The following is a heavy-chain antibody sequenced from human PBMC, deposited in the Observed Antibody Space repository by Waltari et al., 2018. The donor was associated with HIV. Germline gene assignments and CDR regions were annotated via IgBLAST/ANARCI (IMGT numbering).Heavy chain of an antibody. Sequence: QVQLVESGGGVVQPGRSLRLSCAASGFTFNSYAIYWFRQAPGKGLEWVAGISYDGTYKYYADSVKGRFAISRDNSKNTLYLQMNSLTNEDTAVFYCARGYNWNVRSLGYFDYWGQGTLVTVSS. V-gene: IGHV3-30*09. D-gene: IGHD1-1*01. CDR2: ISYDGTYK. CDR3: ARGYNWNVRSLGYFDY. CDR1: GFTFNSYA. J-gene: IGHJ4*02.